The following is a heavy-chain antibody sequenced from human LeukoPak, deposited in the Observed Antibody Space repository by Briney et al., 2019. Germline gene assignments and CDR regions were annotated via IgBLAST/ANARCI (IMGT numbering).Heavy chain of an antibody. D-gene: IGHD2-2*01. CDR3: ARVRGVVVPAAIRDPNAFDI. CDR2: INPNSGGT. Sequence: ASVKVSCKASGYTFTGYYMHWVRQAPGQGLEWMGWINPNSGGTNYAQKFQGRVTMTRDTSISTAYMELSRLRSDDTAVYYCARVRGVVVPAAIRDPNAFDIWGQGTMVTVSS. V-gene: IGHV1-2*02. CDR1: GYTFTGYY. J-gene: IGHJ3*02.